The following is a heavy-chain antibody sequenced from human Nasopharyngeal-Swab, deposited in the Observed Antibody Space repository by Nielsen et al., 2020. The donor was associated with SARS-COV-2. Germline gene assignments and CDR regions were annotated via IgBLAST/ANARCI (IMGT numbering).Heavy chain of an antibody. CDR2: IYYSGST. J-gene: IGHJ4*02. CDR3: ARGCSENSSSCNEDYFDY. CDR1: GGSISSYY. Sequence: SETLSLTCTVSGGSISSYYWSWIRQPPGKGLEWIGYIYYSGSTNYNPSLKSRVTISVDTSKNQFSLKLSSVTAADTAVYYCARGCSENSSSCNEDYFDYWGQGTLVTVSS. V-gene: IGHV4-59*01. D-gene: IGHD6-13*01.